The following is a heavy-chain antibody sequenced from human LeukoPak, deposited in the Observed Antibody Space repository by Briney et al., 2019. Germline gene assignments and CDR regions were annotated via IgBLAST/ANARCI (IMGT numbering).Heavy chain of an antibody. J-gene: IGHJ4*02. CDR1: GYTLTELS. Sequence: ASVTVSFKVSGYTLTELSMHWVRQAPGKGPEWMGGFDPEDGETIYAQKFQGRVTMTEDTSTDTAYMELSSLRSEDTAVYYCATYYYDSSGEGFIDYWGQGTLVTVSS. CDR3: ATYYYDSSGEGFIDY. CDR2: FDPEDGET. V-gene: IGHV1-24*01. D-gene: IGHD3-22*01.